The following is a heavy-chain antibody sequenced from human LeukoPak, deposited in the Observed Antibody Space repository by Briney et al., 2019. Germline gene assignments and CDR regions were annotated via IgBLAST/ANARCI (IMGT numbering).Heavy chain of an antibody. CDR2: INHSGST. J-gene: IGHJ4*02. CDR1: GGSFSGYY. Sequence: PSETLSLTCAVYGGSFSGYYWSWIRQPPGKGLEWIGEINHSGSTNYNPSLRSRVTISVDTSKNQFSLKLSSVTAADTAVYYCARGPEARDCSGYYVYNYFDYWGQGTLVTVSS. D-gene: IGHD3-22*01. CDR3: ARGPEARDCSGYYVYNYFDY. V-gene: IGHV4-34*01.